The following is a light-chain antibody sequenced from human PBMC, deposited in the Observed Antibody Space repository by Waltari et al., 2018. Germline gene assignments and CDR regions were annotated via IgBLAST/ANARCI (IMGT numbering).Light chain of an antibody. CDR3: YSAADNNLGV. CDR1: VLAKKY. Sequence: SYELTQPSSVSVSPGQTARIPCSGDVLAKKYARWFQQKPGQAPVLVIYKDSERPSGSPERFSGSSSGTTVTLTISGAQVEDEADYYCYSAADNNLGVFGGGTKLTVL. CDR2: KDS. J-gene: IGLJ2*01. V-gene: IGLV3-27*01.